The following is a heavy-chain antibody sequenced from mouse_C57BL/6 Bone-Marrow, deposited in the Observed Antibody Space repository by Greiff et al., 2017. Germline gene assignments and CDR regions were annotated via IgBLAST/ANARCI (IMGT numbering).Heavy chain of an antibody. V-gene: IGHV1-39*01. CDR2: LNPNYGTT. CDR3: APHYYGSCYWFAY. J-gene: IGHJ3*01. D-gene: IGHD1-1*01. Sequence: VQLKQSGPELVKPGASVKISCKASGYSFTDYNMNWVKQSNGKSLEWIGVLNPNYGTTTYNQQFKGKATLTVDQSSSTAYMQLNSLTSEDSAVYYCAPHYYGSCYWFAYWGQGTLVTVSA. CDR1: GYSFTDYN.